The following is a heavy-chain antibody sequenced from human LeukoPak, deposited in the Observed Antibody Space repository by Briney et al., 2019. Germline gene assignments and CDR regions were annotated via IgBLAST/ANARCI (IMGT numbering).Heavy chain of an antibody. D-gene: IGHD2-8*01. CDR3: SNGIYDRSY. CDR1: GFTFTTYW. Sequence: GGSLRLSCAASGFTFTTYWMAWVRQAPGKGLEWVANIKQDGSEAVYADSVRGGFTISRDNAKKSLYLQTNSPSVEDTAVYYCSNGIYDRSYWGQGTLVTVSS. CDR2: IKQDGSEA. J-gene: IGHJ4*02. V-gene: IGHV3-7*01.